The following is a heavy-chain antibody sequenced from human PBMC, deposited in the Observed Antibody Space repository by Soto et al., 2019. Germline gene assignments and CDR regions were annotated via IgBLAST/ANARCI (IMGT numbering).Heavy chain of an antibody. J-gene: IGHJ4*02. CDR1: GYSFTNYW. V-gene: IGHV5-51*01. CDR3: ARLDSSGYYVY. Sequence: GESLKISCEGSGYSFTNYWIGWVRQMPGKGLEWMGIIHPGDSDTRYSPSFQGQVTVSADKSISTAYVQWSSLKASDTAMYYCARLDSSGYYVYWGKGTLVTVSS. D-gene: IGHD3-22*01. CDR2: IHPGDSDT.